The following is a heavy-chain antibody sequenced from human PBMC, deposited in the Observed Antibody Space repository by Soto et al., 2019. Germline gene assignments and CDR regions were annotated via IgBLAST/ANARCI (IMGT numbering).Heavy chain of an antibody. CDR2: INHSGST. D-gene: IGHD3-22*01. CDR1: GGTFSGYY. CDR3: ARGISMKVAVPGDAPDKYYFDY. J-gene: IGHJ4*02. V-gene: IGHV4-34*01. Sequence: PPETLSLTCAVYGGTFSGYYWSWIRQSPGKGLEWIGEINHSGSTNYNPSLKSRVAISVDTSKNQFSLKVRSVTAADTAVFYCARGISMKVAVPGDAPDKYYFDYWGQGTLVTVSS.